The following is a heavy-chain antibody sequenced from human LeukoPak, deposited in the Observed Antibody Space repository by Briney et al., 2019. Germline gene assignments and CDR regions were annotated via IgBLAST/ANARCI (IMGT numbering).Heavy chain of an antibody. CDR2: ISGSGSST. CDR1: GFTFSSYA. CDR3: AKGEGGAADY. V-gene: IGHV3-23*01. J-gene: IGHJ4*02. D-gene: IGHD4/OR15-4a*01. Sequence: GGSLRLSCAASGFTFSSYAMSWVRQAPGKGLEWVSAISGSGSSTYYADSVKGRFTISRDNSKNTLYPQMHSLREEDTAVYYCAKGEGGAADYWGQGTLVTVSS.